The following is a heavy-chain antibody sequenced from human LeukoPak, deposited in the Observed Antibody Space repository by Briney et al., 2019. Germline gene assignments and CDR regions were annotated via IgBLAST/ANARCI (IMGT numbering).Heavy chain of an antibody. CDR1: GFTFDDYA. CDR2: ISWNGGRT. D-gene: IGHD5/OR15-5a*01. Sequence: GGSLRPSCAASGFTFDDYAMHWVRQAPGKGLEWVSLISWNGGRTYYADSVKGRFTISRDNSKNSLYLQMNSLGVEDTALYYCAKGTAIVSTSAPFDYWGQGTLVTVSS. J-gene: IGHJ4*02. CDR3: AKGTAIVSTSAPFDY. V-gene: IGHV3-43D*03.